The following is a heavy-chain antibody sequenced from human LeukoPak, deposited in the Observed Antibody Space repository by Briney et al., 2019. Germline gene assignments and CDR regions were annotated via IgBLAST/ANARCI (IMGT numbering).Heavy chain of an antibody. CDR1: GFTFSSYW. CDR3: ARGGLVPAFDI. J-gene: IGHJ3*02. V-gene: IGHV3-74*01. CDR2: VNSDGNIT. D-gene: IGHD2-2*01. Sequence: PGGSLRLSCAASGFTFSSYWMHWVRQAPGKGLVWLSRVNSDGNITTYADSVRGRFTISRDKAKNTLYLQMNSLRAEDTGVYYCARGGLVPAFDIWGQGTMVSVTS.